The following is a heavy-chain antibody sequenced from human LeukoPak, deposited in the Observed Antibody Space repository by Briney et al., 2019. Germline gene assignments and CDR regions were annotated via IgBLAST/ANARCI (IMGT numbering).Heavy chain of an antibody. CDR1: GYTFTSYG. Sequence: GASVKVSCKACGYTFTSYGISWVRQAPGQGREWMGWISAYNGNTNYAQKLQGRVTMTTDTSTSTAYMELRSLRSDDTAVYYCARDLGSSATSTNWFDPWGQGTLVTVSS. D-gene: IGHD6-6*01. CDR2: ISAYNGNT. J-gene: IGHJ5*02. CDR3: ARDLGSSATSTNWFDP. V-gene: IGHV1-18*01.